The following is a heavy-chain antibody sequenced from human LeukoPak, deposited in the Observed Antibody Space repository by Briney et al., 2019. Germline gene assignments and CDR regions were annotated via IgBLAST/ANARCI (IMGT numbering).Heavy chain of an antibody. V-gene: IGHV4-4*07. D-gene: IGHD3-10*01. CDR2: ISISGST. Sequence: SETLSLTCTVSGGSISNYYWSWVRQPAGKGLEWIGRISISGSTNYNPSLKSRVTISVDKSKNQFSLKLSSVTAADTAVYYCARFHGSGFYLDYWGQGTLVTVSS. CDR1: GGSISNYY. J-gene: IGHJ4*02. CDR3: ARFHGSGFYLDY.